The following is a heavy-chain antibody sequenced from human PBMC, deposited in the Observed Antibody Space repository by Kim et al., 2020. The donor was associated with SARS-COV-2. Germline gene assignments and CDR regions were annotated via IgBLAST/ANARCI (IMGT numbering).Heavy chain of an antibody. CDR1: GGSISSSSYY. J-gene: IGHJ4*02. V-gene: IGHV4-39*01. CDR2: IYYSGST. Sequence: SETLSLTCTVSGGSISSSSYYWGWIRQPPGKGLEWIGSIYYSGSTYYNPSLKSRVTISVDTSKNQFSLKLSSVTAADTAVYYCARRTLEAVGQQLVLGLVDYWGQGTLVTVSS. CDR3: ARRTLEAVGQQLVLGLVDY. D-gene: IGHD6-13*01.